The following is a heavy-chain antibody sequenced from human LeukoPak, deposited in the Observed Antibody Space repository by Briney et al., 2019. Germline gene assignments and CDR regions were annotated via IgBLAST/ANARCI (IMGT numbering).Heavy chain of an antibody. J-gene: IGHJ2*01. D-gene: IGHD2-8*01. V-gene: IGHV4-34*01. Sequence: SETLSLTCAVYGVSFSGYYWSWIRQPPGKGLEWIGEINHSGSTNYNPSLKSRVTISVDTSKNQFSLKLSSVTAADTAVYYCARGPGAVLMVYAARPVPWYFDLWGRGTLVTVSS. CDR2: INHSGST. CDR1: GVSFSGYY. CDR3: ARGPGAVLMVYAARPVPWYFDL.